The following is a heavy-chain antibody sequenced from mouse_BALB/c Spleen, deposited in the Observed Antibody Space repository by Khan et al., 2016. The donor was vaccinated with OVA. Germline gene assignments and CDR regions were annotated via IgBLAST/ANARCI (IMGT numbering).Heavy chain of an antibody. J-gene: IGHJ3*01. V-gene: IGHV1S135*01. CDR3: TRHGFVAWFTY. D-gene: IGHD2-2*01. CDR1: GYSFTNYY. Sequence: VQLKQSGPELMKPGASVKISCKASGYSFTNYYIHWVIQSHGKSLEWIGYIDPFSGGTTYNQKFKGKATLTVDKSSSTAYIHLSNLTSEDSAVYYCTRHGFVAWFTYWGRGTLVTVSA. CDR2: IDPFSGGT.